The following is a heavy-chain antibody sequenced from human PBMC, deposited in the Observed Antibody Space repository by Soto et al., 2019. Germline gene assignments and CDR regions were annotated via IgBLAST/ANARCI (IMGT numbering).Heavy chain of an antibody. CDR2: IYYSGST. V-gene: IGHV4-39*01. CDR1: GGSISSSSYY. D-gene: IGHD2-21*02. CDR3: ARHVAAKGSCNRYNWFDP. J-gene: IGHJ5*02. Sequence: QLQLQESGPGLVKPSETLSLTCTVSGGSISSSSYYWGWIRQPPGKGLEWIGSIYYSGSTYYNPSLKSRVTISVDTSKNQFSLKLSSVTAADTAVYYCARHVAAKGSCNRYNWFDPWGQGTLVTVSS.